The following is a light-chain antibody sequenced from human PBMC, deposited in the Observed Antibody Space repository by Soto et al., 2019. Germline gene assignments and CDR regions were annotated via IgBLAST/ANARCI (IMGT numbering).Light chain of an antibody. J-gene: IGKJ2*01. Sequence: DIQMTQSPSSLSASVGDRVTITCRASQSISSYLNWYQQRPGKAPKLLIYAASNLQSGVPSRFSGSGSETDFTLTISSLQPEDFATYYCQQSYSIPYTFGQGTNLEI. CDR3: QQSYSIPYT. CDR2: AAS. CDR1: QSISSY. V-gene: IGKV1-39*01.